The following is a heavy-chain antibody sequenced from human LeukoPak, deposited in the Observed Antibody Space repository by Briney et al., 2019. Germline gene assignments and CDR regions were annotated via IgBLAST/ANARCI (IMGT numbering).Heavy chain of an antibody. D-gene: IGHD6-19*01. CDR2: IAADGGVK. Sequence: GGSLTLSCAASGFTFHDHGMDWVPQAPGKGREWVTVIAADGGVKQYADFVKGRFSLSRDNSKNTLFLEMNGLTVEDTAVYYCAREATWGQWYFDLWGQGAPVTVSS. J-gene: IGHJ4*02. V-gene: IGHV3-30*03. CDR1: GFTFHDHG. CDR3: AREATWGQWYFDL.